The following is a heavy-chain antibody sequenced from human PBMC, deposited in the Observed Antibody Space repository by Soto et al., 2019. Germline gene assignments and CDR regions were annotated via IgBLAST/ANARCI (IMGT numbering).Heavy chain of an antibody. CDR3: ARRYSSAFDI. J-gene: IGHJ3*02. CDR2: IYYGGTT. V-gene: IGHV4-59*08. Sequence: PSETLSLTCTVSGGSFSPNYWSWFRQPPGKGLEWVGYIYYGGTTTYNPSLKSRVTISVDTSKNQFSLKLSSVTAADTAVYYCARRYSSAFDIWGQGTMVTVS. D-gene: IGHD6-13*01. CDR1: GGSFSPNY.